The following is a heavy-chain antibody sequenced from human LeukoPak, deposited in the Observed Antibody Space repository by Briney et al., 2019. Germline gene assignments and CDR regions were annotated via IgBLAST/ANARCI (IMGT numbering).Heavy chain of an antibody. CDR1: GFTFSSYA. J-gene: IGHJ5*02. V-gene: IGHV3-23*01. Sequence: PGGSLRLSCAASGFTFSSYAMSWVRQAPGKGLEWVSAISGSGGSTYYADSVKGRFTISRDNSKNTLYLQMNSLRAEDTAVYYCAKSPQRLPTYNWFDPWGQGTLVTVSS. D-gene: IGHD6-25*01. CDR3: AKSPQRLPTYNWFDP. CDR2: ISGSGGST.